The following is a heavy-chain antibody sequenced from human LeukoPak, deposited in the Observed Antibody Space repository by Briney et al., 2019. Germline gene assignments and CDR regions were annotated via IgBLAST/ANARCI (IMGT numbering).Heavy chain of an antibody. CDR1: GFTFSSYG. J-gene: IGHJ5*02. CDR2: ISYDGSNK. V-gene: IGHV3-30*03. Sequence: PGRSLRLSCAASGFTFSSYGMHWVRQAPGKGLEWVAVISYDGSNKYYADSVKGRFTISRDNSKNTLYLQMNSLRAEDAAVYYCATERGVGAPNWFDPWGQGTLVTVSS. D-gene: IGHD1-26*01. CDR3: ATERGVGAPNWFDP.